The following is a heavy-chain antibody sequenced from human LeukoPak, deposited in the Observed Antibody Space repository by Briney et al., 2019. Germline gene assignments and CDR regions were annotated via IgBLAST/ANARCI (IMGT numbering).Heavy chain of an antibody. CDR2: IIPILGIA. CDR3: ASGPSIAVAGYYWFDP. V-gene: IGHV1-69*04. CDR1: GGTFSSYA. D-gene: IGHD6-19*01. Sequence: SVKVSCKASGGTFSSYAISWVRQAPGQGLEWMGRIIPILGIANYAQKFQGRVTITADKSTSTAYMELSSLRSEDTAVYYCASGPSIAVAGYYWFDPWGQGTLVTVSS. J-gene: IGHJ5*02.